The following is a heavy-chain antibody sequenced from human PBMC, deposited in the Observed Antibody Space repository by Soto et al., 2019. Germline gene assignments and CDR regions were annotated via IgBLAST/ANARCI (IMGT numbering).Heavy chain of an antibody. D-gene: IGHD2-2*01. Sequence: QVQLQESGPGLVKPSQTLSLTCTLSGDSISSTNNYWSWIRQHPGKGLEWIGYIYYSGSTYYNPSLKSRPAISVDTSKNQFSLKLSSVTAADTAVYYCARTVCSSASCYGYYYYGLDVWGQGTTVTVSS. CDR1: GDSISSTNNY. J-gene: IGHJ6*02. CDR3: ARTVCSSASCYGYYYYGLDV. CDR2: IYYSGST. V-gene: IGHV4-31*03.